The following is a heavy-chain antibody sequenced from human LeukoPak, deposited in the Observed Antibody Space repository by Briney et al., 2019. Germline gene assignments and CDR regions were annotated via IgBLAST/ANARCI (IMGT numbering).Heavy chain of an antibody. J-gene: IGHJ3*02. CDR2: IYTSGST. CDR1: GGSISSGSYY. CDR3: ARVEAGSSPFYAAFDI. Sequence: PPETLSLTCTVSGGSISSGSYYWSWIRQPAGKGLEWIGRIYTSGSTNYNPSLKSRVTISVDTSKNQFSLKLSSVTAADTAVYYCARVEAGSSPFYAAFDIWGQGTMVTVSS. D-gene: IGHD2/OR15-2a*01. V-gene: IGHV4-61*02.